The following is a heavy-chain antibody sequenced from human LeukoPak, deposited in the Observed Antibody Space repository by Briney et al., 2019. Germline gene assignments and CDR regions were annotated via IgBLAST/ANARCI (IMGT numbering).Heavy chain of an antibody. D-gene: IGHD6-13*01. V-gene: IGHV4-34*01. J-gene: IGHJ4*02. Sequence: PSETLSLTCAVYGGSFSGYYWSWIRQPPGKGLEWIGEINHSGSTNYNPSLKSRVTISVDTSKNQFSLKLSSVTAADTAVYYCARHSTGYSSSWYGRVYDYWGQGTLVTVSS. CDR1: GGSFSGYY. CDR3: ARHSTGYSSSWYGRVYDY. CDR2: INHSGST.